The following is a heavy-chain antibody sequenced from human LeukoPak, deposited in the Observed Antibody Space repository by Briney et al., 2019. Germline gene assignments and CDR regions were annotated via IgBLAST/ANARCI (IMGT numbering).Heavy chain of an antibody. CDR3: AKPLYPNSGPKVD. V-gene: IGHV3-30*18. Sequence: GRSLRLSCAASGFTFSTYGMHWVRQAPGKGLEWVALISDDGSIKYYPDSVKGRFTISRDNSESTLYLQINSLRVVDTAVYYCAKPLYPNSGPKVDWGQGTLVTVSS. D-gene: IGHD3-10*01. CDR1: GFTFSTYG. CDR2: ISDDGSIK. J-gene: IGHJ4*02.